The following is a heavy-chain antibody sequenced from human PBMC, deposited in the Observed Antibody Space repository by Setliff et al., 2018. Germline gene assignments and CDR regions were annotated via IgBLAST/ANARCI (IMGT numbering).Heavy chain of an antibody. CDR1: GGSVGNSYYY. V-gene: IGHV4-61*02. CDR3: ARIYYDTTGHYEYFQH. J-gene: IGHJ1*01. Sequence: PSETLSLTCTVSGGSVGNSYYYWNWIRQPAGKGLEWIGRIYANGGTKYNPSLKSRVTMSIDTSKNQFSLTLNSVTAADTAVYYCARIYYDTTGHYEYFQHWGQGILVTVSS. CDR2: IYANGGT. D-gene: IGHD3-22*01.